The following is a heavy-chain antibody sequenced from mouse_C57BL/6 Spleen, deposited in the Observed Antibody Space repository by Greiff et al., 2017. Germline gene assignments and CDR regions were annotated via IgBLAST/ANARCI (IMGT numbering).Heavy chain of an antibody. D-gene: IGHD1-1*01. CDR3: ARSDWATVVADFDY. J-gene: IGHJ2*01. V-gene: IGHV1-64*01. CDR2: IHPNSGST. CDR1: GYTFTSYW. Sequence: VQLQQPGAELVKPGASVKLSCKASGYTFTSYWMHWVKQRPGQGLEWIGMIHPNSGSTNYNEKFKSKATLTVDKSSSTAYMQLSSLTSEDSAVYYCARSDWATVVADFDYWGQGTTLTVSS.